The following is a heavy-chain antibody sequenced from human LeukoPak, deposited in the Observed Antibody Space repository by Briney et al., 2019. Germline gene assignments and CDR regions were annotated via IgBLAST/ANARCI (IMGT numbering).Heavy chain of an antibody. CDR1: GGSFSGYY. Sequence: SETLSLTCAVYGGSFSGYYWSWIRQPPGKGLEWIGEINHSGSTNYNPSLKSRVTISVDTSKNQFSLKLSSVTAADTAVHYCARVDLGRWGQGTLVTVSS. J-gene: IGHJ4*02. D-gene: IGHD3-16*01. CDR3: ARVDLGR. V-gene: IGHV4-34*01. CDR2: INHSGST.